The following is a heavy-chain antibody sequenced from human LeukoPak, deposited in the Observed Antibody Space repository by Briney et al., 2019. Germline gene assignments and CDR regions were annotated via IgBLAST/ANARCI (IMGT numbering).Heavy chain of an antibody. CDR1: GGSFSGYY. V-gene: IGHV4-34*01. CDR2: INHSGST. Sequence: SETLSLTCAVYGGSFSGYYWSWIRQPPGKGLEWIGEINHSGSTNYNPSLKSRVTISVDTSKNQFSLNLSSVTAADTAVYYCARDRRGYMDVWGKGTTVTVYS. CDR3: ARDRRGYMDV. J-gene: IGHJ6*03.